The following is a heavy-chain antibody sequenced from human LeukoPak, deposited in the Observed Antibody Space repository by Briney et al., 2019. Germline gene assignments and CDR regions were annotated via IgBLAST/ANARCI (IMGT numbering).Heavy chain of an antibody. CDR2: ISSSSSYI. D-gene: IGHD3-22*01. CDR1: GFTFSSYS. J-gene: IGHJ6*03. V-gene: IGHV3-21*04. Sequence: PGGSLRLSCAASGFTFSSYSMNWVRQAPGKGLEWVSSISSSSSYIYYADSVKGRFTISRDNAKNSLYLQMNSLRAEDTAVYYCAGTPIALPALYYMDVWGKGTTVTVSS. CDR3: AGTPIALPALYYMDV.